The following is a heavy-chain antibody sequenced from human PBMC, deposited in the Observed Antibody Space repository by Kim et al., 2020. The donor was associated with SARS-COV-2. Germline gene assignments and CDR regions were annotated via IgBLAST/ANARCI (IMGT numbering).Heavy chain of an antibody. CDR2: ST. D-gene: IGHD4-17*01. Sequence: STLPPESVRGRFTVSRDNSRNPLYLPMNSLRAEDKAVYYCATNGDYGGDYWGQGTLVTVSS. J-gene: IGHJ4*02. V-gene: IGHV3-23*01. CDR3: ATNGDYGGDY.